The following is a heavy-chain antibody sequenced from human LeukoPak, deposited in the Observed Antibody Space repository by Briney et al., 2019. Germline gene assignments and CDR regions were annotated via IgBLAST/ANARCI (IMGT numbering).Heavy chain of an antibody. D-gene: IGHD3-22*01. CDR3: ARSDYDSTQHDAFDI. J-gene: IGHJ3*02. Sequence: SETLSLTCAVSGGSIGSGGYSWSWIRQPPGKGLEWIGYIYHSGSTYYNPSLKSRVTISVDRSKNQFSLKLSSVTAADTAVYYCARSDYDSTQHDAFDIWGQGTMVTVSS. CDR2: IYHSGST. CDR1: GGSIGSGGYS. V-gene: IGHV4-30-2*01.